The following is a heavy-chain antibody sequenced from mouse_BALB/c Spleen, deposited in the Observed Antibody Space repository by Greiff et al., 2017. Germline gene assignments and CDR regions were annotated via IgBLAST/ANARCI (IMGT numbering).Heavy chain of an antibody. Sequence: EVKLMESGPGLVKPSQSLSLTCSVSGYSITSCYFCYWIRQFPGNLLEWMGYISYDGSNNYNPSLKNRISITRDTSKNQFFLKLNSVTTEDTATYYSEGDGINYYGSSYWDLDVWGAGTTVTVSS. CDR1: GYSITSCYF. V-gene: IGHV3-6*02. D-gene: IGHD1-1*01. CDR3: EGDGINYYGSSYWDLDV. J-gene: IGHJ1*01. CDR2: ISYDGSN.